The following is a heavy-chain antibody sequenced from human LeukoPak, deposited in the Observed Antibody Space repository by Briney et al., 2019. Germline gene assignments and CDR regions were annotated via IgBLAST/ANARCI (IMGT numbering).Heavy chain of an antibody. CDR2: FDPEDGET. V-gene: IGHV1-24*01. D-gene: IGHD6-13*01. Sequence: ASVKVSCKVSGYTLTELSMHWVRQAPGKGLEWMGGFDPEDGETIYAQKFQGRVTMTEDTSTDTAYMELSSLRSEDTAVYYCARHSSSWPYFDFWGLGTLVTVSS. CDR3: ARHSSSWPYFDF. J-gene: IGHJ4*02. CDR1: GYTLTELS.